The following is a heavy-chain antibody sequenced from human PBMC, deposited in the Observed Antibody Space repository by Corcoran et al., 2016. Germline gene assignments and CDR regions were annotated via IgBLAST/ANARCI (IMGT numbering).Heavy chain of an antibody. D-gene: IGHD4-17*01. CDR1: GFTFSSYS. CDR3: ARDSAAYGDYAAGGDY. J-gene: IGHJ4*02. Sequence: EVQLVESGGGWVQPGGSLRLSCAASGFTFSSYSMNWVRQAPGKGLEWVSYISSSSSTIYYADSVKGRFTISRDNAKNSLYLQMNSLRDEDTAVYYCARDSAAYGDYAAGGDYWGQGTLVTVSS. V-gene: IGHV3-48*02. CDR2: ISSSSSTI.